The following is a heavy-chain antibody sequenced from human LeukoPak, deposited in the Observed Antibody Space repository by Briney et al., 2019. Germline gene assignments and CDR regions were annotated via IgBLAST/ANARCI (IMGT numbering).Heavy chain of an antibody. V-gene: IGHV4-39*07. Sequence: SETLSLTCTVSGPSISSTTYYWGWIRQPPGKGLEWIGTMYYNESPYNNPSLKSRVTISGDTSKNQFSLKLSSVTATDTAVYSCAKEWRDDNNNYRPLDYLGQGTLVTVSS. CDR2: MYYNESP. CDR1: GPSISSTTYY. D-gene: IGHD4-11*01. CDR3: AKEWRDDNNNYRPLDY. J-gene: IGHJ4*02.